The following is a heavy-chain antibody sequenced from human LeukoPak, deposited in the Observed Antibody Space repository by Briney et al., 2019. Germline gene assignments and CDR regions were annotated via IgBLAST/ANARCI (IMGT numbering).Heavy chain of an antibody. V-gene: IGHV3-48*04. D-gene: IGHD1-26*01. CDR3: ARDRGGSYSAIDY. CDR1: GFTFSSYS. J-gene: IGHJ4*02. Sequence: GSLRLSCAASGFTFSSYSMNWVRQAPGKGLEWVSFISSSSSTIYYADSVKGRFTISRDNAKNSLYLQMNSLRVEDTAVYYCARDRGGSYSAIDYWGQGTLVTVSS. CDR2: ISSSSSTI.